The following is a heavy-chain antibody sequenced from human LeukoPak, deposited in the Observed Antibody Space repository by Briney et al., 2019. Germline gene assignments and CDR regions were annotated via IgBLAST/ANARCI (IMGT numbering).Heavy chain of an antibody. Sequence: GGSLRLSCAASGFTFSGSAMHWVRQASGKGLEWVGRIRSKANSYATAYAASVKGRFTISRDDSKNTAYLQMNSLKTEDTAVYYCTRHGKVLWFGEPNYYDYWGQGTLVTVSS. CDR1: GFTFSGSA. J-gene: IGHJ4*02. D-gene: IGHD3-10*01. V-gene: IGHV3-73*01. CDR2: IRSKANSYAT. CDR3: TRHGKVLWFGEPNYYDY.